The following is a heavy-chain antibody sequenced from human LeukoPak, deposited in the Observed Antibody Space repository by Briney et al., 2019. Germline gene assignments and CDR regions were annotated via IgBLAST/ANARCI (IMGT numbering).Heavy chain of an antibody. J-gene: IGHJ4*02. CDR2: ISSNGGST. D-gene: IGHD3-10*01. CDR1: GFTFSSYA. CDR3: ARGSHQDYFGSMTYLFDY. Sequence: PGGSLRLSCSASGFTFSSYAMHWVRQAPGKGLEYVSAISSNGGSTYYADSVKGRFTISRDNSKKTLYLEVNSLRPEDTAVYYCARGSHQDYFGSMTYLFDYWGQGILVTVSS. V-gene: IGHV3-64*04.